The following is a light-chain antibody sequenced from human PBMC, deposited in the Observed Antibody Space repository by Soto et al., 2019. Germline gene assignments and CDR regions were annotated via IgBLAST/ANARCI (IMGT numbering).Light chain of an antibody. CDR3: SSYTTSNTRQIV. Sequence: QSALTHPASVSGSPGQSITISCTGTSSDVGGYNYVSWYQQHPGKAPKFMIYDVSNRPSGVSNRFSGSKSGNTASLTISGLQAEDEADYYCSSYTTSNTRQIVFGTGTKLT. J-gene: IGLJ1*01. V-gene: IGLV2-14*01. CDR1: SSDVGGYNY. CDR2: DVS.